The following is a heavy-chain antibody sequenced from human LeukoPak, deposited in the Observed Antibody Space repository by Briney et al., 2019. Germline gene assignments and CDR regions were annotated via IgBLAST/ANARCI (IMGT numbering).Heavy chain of an antibody. CDR1: GFTFRYYA. CDR3: ARRSSGAFDF. Sequence: GGSLRLSCAASGFTFRYYAMTCLPHAPGKGLEGVSSIPSSGDGTYYADSVKGRFTISRDNSKNMLHLQMNSLRAGETAVYYCARRSSGAFDFWDQGTLVSVSS. V-gene: IGHV3-23*01. J-gene: IGHJ4*02. CDR2: IPSSGDGT. D-gene: IGHD3-22*01.